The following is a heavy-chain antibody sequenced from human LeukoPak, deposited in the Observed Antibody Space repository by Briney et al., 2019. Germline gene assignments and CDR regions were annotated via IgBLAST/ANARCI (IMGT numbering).Heavy chain of an antibody. CDR2: IKQDGSEK. CDR1: GFTFSSYR. Sequence: PGGSLRLSCAASGFTFSSYRMSWVRQAPGKGLEWVANIKQDGSEKYYVDSVKGRFTISRDNAKNSLYLQMNSLRAEDTAVYYCARDWGGRSAVAGTFDYWGQGTLVTVSS. J-gene: IGHJ4*02. V-gene: IGHV3-7*01. D-gene: IGHD6-19*01. CDR3: ARDWGGRSAVAGTFDY.